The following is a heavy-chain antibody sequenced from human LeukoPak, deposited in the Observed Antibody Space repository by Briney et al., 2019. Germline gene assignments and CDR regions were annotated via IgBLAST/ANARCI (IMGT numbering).Heavy chain of an antibody. CDR1: GFYFSFYY. D-gene: IGHD4-17*01. V-gene: IGHV3-11*01. Sequence: GGPLRLFCAASGFYFSFYYMIGIRQAPGKGLEGVSNIRGRGSSPYYADSVQGRFTISRDNAKNSLYLQMTSLRAEDTAVYYCARVVSDYPLYSFDYWGQGTLVTVSS. J-gene: IGHJ4*02. CDR2: IRGRGSSP. CDR3: ARVVSDYPLYSFDY.